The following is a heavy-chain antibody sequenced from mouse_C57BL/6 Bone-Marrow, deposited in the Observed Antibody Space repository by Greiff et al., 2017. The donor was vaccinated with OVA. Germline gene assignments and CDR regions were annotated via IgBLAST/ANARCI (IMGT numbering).Heavy chain of an antibody. V-gene: IGHV5-4*01. CDR2: ISDGGSYT. CDR3: ARDQPYAMDY. Sequence: EVKVVESGGGLVKPGGSLKLSCAASGFTFSSYAMSWVRQTPEKRLEWVATISDGGSYTYYPDNVKGRFTISRDNAKNNLYLQMSHLKSEDTAMYYCARDQPYAMDYWGQGTSVTVSS. J-gene: IGHJ4*01. CDR1: GFTFSSYA.